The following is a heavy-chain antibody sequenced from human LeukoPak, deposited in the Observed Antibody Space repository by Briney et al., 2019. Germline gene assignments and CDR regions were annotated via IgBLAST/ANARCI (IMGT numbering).Heavy chain of an antibody. Sequence: ASVKVSCKASGYTFTGYYMHWVRQAPGQGLEWMGWINPNSGGTNYAQKFQGWVTMTRDTSISTAYMELSRLRSDDTAVYYCAGEDNSSGYRPFDIWGQGQWSPSLQ. J-gene: IGHJ3*02. CDR3: AGEDNSSGYRPFDI. CDR1: GYTFTGYY. D-gene: IGHD3-22*01. CDR2: INPNSGGT. V-gene: IGHV1-2*04.